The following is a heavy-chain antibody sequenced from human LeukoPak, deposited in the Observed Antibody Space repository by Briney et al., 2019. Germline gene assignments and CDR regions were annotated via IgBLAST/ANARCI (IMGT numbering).Heavy chain of an antibody. CDR1: GGSISSYY. J-gene: IGHJ4*02. CDR2: IYYSGST. V-gene: IGHV4-59*01. Sequence: NPSETLSLTCTVSGGSISSYYWSWIRQPPGKGLEWIGYIYYSGSTNYNPSLKSRVTISVDTSKNQFSLKLSSVTAADTAVYYCARGVATVDYWGQGTLVTVSS. CDR3: ARGVATVDY. D-gene: IGHD5-12*01.